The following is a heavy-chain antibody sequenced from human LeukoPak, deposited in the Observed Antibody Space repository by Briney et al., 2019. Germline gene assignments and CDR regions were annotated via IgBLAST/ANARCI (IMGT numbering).Heavy chain of an antibody. D-gene: IGHD5-18*01. V-gene: IGHV4-38-2*02. Sequence: SETLSLTCTVSGYSISSGYYWGWIRPPPGKGLEWIGSIYHSGSTYYNPSLKSRVTISVDTSKNQFSLKLSSVTAADTAVYYCARTLQLWLLDYWGQGTLVTVSS. CDR3: ARTLQLWLLDY. J-gene: IGHJ4*02. CDR1: GYSISSGYY. CDR2: IYHSGST.